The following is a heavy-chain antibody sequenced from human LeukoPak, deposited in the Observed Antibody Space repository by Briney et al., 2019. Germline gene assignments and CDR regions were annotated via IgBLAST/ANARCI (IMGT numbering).Heavy chain of an antibody. CDR2: MYYSGST. V-gene: IGHV4-59*08. J-gene: IGHJ3*01. Sequence: SETLSLTCTVSGGSISNYYWSWIRQPPGKGLQWIGYMYYSGSTNYNPSLESRVTISGDTSKNQFSLKLISVTAADTAVYYCARSPCTSASCPRRNVFDVWGQGTMVTVSS. CDR1: GGSISNYY. CDR3: ARSPCTSASCPRRNVFDV. D-gene: IGHD2-2*01.